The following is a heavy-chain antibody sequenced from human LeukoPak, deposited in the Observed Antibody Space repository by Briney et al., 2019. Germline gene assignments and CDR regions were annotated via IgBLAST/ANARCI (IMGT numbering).Heavy chain of an antibody. Sequence: GASVKASCKASGYTFTSYGISWVRQAPGQGLEWMGWISAYNGNTNYAQKLQGRVTMTTDTSTSTAHMELRSLRSDDTAVYYCARDLTGYSSGWYDYWGQGTLVTVSS. CDR3: ARDLTGYSSGWYDY. CDR1: GYTFTSYG. J-gene: IGHJ4*02. V-gene: IGHV1-18*01. D-gene: IGHD6-19*01. CDR2: ISAYNGNT.